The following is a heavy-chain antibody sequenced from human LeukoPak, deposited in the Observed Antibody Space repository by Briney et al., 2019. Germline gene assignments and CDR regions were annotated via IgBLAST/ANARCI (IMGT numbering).Heavy chain of an antibody. CDR2: ISYDGSNK. V-gene: IGHV3-30*03. CDR3: ARDGSYGYGGGYFDY. CDR1: GFTFSNYG. J-gene: IGHJ4*02. Sequence: PGGSLRLSCAASGFTFSNYGMHWVRQAPGKGLEWVAVISYDGSNKYYADSVKGRFTISRDNSKNTLYLQMNSLRAEDTAVYYCARDGSYGYGGGYFDYWGQGTLVTVSS. D-gene: IGHD5-18*01.